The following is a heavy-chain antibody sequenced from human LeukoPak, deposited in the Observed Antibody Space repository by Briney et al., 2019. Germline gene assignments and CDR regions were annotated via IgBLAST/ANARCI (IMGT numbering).Heavy chain of an antibody. Sequence: WGSLRLSCAASGFTFSSYAMHWVRQAPGKGLEWMAVISYDGSSKYYANPVKGRFTISRDNSKNTLYLQMNSLRPEDTAVCFCARENPATGSFDYWGQGTLVTVSS. CDR2: ISYDGSSK. J-gene: IGHJ4*02. V-gene: IGHV3-30*04. CDR3: ARENPATGSFDY. D-gene: IGHD6-13*01. CDR1: GFTFSSYA.